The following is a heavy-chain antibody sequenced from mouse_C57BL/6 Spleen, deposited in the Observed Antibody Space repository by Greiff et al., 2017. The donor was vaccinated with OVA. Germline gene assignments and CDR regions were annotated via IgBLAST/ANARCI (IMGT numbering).Heavy chain of an antibody. V-gene: IGHV1-72*01. Sequence: QVQLKQPGAELVKPGASVKLSCKASGYTFTSYWMHWVKQRPGRGLEWIGRIDPNSGGTKYNEKFKSKSTLTVDKPSSTAYMQLSSLTSEDSAVYYCARWGLYYYGISYEYYAMDYWGQGTSVTVSS. J-gene: IGHJ4*01. CDR3: ARWGLYYYGISYEYYAMDY. CDR2: IDPNSGGT. D-gene: IGHD1-1*01. CDR1: GYTFTSYW.